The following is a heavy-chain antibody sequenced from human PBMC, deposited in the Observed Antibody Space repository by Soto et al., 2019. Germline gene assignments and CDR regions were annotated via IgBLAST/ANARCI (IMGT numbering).Heavy chain of an antibody. CDR3: ARCYCSIGSCLACWHLDL. Sequence: QGHLVQSGAEVKEPGASVKVSCQASGYTFTNYAISWVRQAPGQGLEWMGWISPSTGDTDQAQGFQDRVSITLDSSTNTTYFALRVLGTDDTSVYYCARCYCSIGSCLACWHLDLWGPGSLVTVSS. D-gene: IGHD2-2*01. CDR1: GYTFTNYA. J-gene: IGHJ2*01. V-gene: IGHV1-18*01. CDR2: ISPSTGDT.